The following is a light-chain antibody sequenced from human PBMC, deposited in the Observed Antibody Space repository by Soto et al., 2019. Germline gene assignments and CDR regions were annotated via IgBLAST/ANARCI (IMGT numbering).Light chain of an antibody. V-gene: IGLV2-18*02. CDR1: SSDVGRYNR. CDR3: SSFTSDETRV. CDR2: EVT. Sequence: QSVLTQPPSVSGSPGQSVTISCTGTSSDVGRYNRVSWYQQSPGTAPKLMIYEVTNRPSGVPDRFSGSKSGNTASLTISGLQAEDEADYYCSSFTSDETRVFGGGTKLTVL. J-gene: IGLJ3*02.